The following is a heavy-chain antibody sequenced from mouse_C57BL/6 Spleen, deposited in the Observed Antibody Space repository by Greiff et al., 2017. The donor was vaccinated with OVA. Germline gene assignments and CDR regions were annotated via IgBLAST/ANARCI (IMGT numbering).Heavy chain of an antibody. CDR2: INPDNGGT. D-gene: IGHD2-3*01. Sequence: VQLQQSGPVLVKPGASVKMSCTASGYTFTDYYMNWVKQSHGKSLEWIGVINPDNGGTSYNQKFKGKATLTVDKSSSTAYMELSSLTSEDSAVYYCARWLLPYAMDYWGQGTSGTVSS. CDR1: GYTFTDYY. CDR3: ARWLLPYAMDY. V-gene: IGHV1-19*01. J-gene: IGHJ4*01.